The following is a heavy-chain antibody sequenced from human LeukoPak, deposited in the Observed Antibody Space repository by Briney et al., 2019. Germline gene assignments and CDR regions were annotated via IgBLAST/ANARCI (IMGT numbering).Heavy chain of an antibody. Sequence: GGSLRLSCAASGFTFSSYAMSWVRQAPGKGLEWVSAISGSGGSTYYADSVKGRFTISRDNSKNTLYLQMNSLRAEDTAVYYCAKRPNYFDSSGSGYYFDYWGQGTLVTVSS. CDR2: ISGSGGST. V-gene: IGHV3-23*01. D-gene: IGHD3-22*01. CDR3: AKRPNYFDSSGSGYYFDY. J-gene: IGHJ4*02. CDR1: GFTFSSYA.